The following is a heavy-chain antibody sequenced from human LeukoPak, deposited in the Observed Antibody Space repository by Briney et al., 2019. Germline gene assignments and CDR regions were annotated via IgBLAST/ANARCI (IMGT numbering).Heavy chain of an antibody. D-gene: IGHD3-3*01. CDR1: GFTFSSYG. CDR2: ISGNGGST. CDR3: ARDSGSGYSFSYYYMDV. V-gene: IGHV3-23*01. Sequence: GGSLRLSCAASGFTFSSYGMSWVRRAPGKGLEWVSAISGNGGSTYYADSVKGRFTISRDNSKNTLYLQMNSLRAEDTAVYYCARDSGSGYSFSYYYMDVWGKGTTVTVSS. J-gene: IGHJ6*03.